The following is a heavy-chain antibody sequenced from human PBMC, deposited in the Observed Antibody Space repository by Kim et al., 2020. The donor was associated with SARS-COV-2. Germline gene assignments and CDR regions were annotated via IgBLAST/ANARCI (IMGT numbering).Heavy chain of an antibody. Sequence: TAEDAASVKGRFTISRYESKNPVYLQMKSLTTEDTAVYYCARDSMKYAFDIWGQGTMVTVSS. CDR2: TA. V-gene: IGHV3-72*01. D-gene: IGHD2-8*01. J-gene: IGHJ3*02. CDR3: ARDSMKYAFDI.